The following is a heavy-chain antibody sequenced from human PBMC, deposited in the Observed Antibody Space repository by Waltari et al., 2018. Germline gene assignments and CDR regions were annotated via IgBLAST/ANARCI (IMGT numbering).Heavy chain of an antibody. CDR3: AREKYCSGGSCYDFDY. CDR1: GGTFSSYA. Sequence: QVQLVQSGAEVTKPGSSVKVSCTASGGTFSSYAISWVRQAPGQGLEWMGGIIPILGIANYAQKFQGRVTITADESTSTAYMGLSSLRSEDTAVYYCAREKYCSGGSCYDFDYWGQGTLVTVSS. V-gene: IGHV1-69*04. CDR2: IIPILGIA. J-gene: IGHJ4*02. D-gene: IGHD2-15*01.